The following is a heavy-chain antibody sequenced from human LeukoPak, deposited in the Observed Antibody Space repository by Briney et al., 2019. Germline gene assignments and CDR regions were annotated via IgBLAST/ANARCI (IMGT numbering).Heavy chain of an antibody. CDR3: ARSSMGPWSYDGY. D-gene: IGHD1-26*01. J-gene: IGHJ4*02. CDR2: MNPNSGNT. V-gene: IGHV1-8*01. Sequence: ASVKVSCKASGYTFTTYDINLVHQATGQGLEWMGWMNPNSGNTGYAQKFQGRVTLTRNTSIDTAYMELSSLGSEDTAVYYCARSSMGPWSYDGYWGQGTLVTVSS. CDR1: GYTFTTYD.